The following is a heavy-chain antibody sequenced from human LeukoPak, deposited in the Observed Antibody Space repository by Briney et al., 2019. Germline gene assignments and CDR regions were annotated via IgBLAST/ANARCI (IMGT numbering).Heavy chain of an antibody. CDR2: IYYSGST. V-gene: IGHV4-59*01. J-gene: IGHJ5*02. CDR3: AREIAARPGYNWFDP. D-gene: IGHD6-6*01. Sequence: PSETLSLTCTVSGGSISSYYWSWIRQPPGKGLEWIGYIYYSGSTNYNPSLKSRVTISVDTSKNQFSLKLSSVTAADTAVYYCAREIAARPGYNWFDPWGQGTLVTVSS. CDR1: GGSISSYY.